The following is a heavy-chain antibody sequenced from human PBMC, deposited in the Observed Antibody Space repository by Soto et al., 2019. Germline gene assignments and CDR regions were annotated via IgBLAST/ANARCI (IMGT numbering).Heavy chain of an antibody. Sequence: EVQLVESGGGLVQPGGSLRLSCTASGFTSGSYWMNWVRQAPGKGLEWVAIIKNDGSEKYYVDSVKGRFTISRDNAKNPLELQMNSLKGQDTAGDYWGRDGPNRKRLGLRGQGTLVTVSS. CDR3: GRDGPNRKRLGL. D-gene: IGHD7-27*01. V-gene: IGHV3-7*03. CDR2: IKNDGSEK. J-gene: IGHJ4*02. CDR1: GFTSGSYW.